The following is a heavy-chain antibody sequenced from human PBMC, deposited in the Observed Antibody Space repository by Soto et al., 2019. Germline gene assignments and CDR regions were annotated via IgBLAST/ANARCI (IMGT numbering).Heavy chain of an antibody. D-gene: IGHD5-18*01. Sequence: SETLSLTCTFPGGPISSYYWSWIRQPPGKGLEWIGYIYYSGSTNYNPSLKSRVTISVDTSKNQFSLKLSSVTAADTAVYYCARLVWSYGTWFDPWGQGTLVTVSS. J-gene: IGHJ5*02. CDR2: IYYSGST. V-gene: IGHV4-59*08. CDR3: ARLVWSYGTWFDP. CDR1: GGPISSYY.